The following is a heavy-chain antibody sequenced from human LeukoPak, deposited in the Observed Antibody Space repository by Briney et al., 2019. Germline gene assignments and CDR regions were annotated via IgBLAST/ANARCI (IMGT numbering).Heavy chain of an antibody. CDR1: GGSISSGGYS. J-gene: IGHJ3*02. V-gene: IGHV4-30-2*01. CDR3: ARALEWSNDAFDI. D-gene: IGHD3-3*01. Sequence: SETLSLTCAISGGSISSGGYSWSWIRQPPGKGLEWIGYIYHSGSTYYNPSLKSRVTISVDRSKNQFSLKLSSVTAADTAVYYCARALEWSNDAFDIWGQGTMVTVSS. CDR2: IYHSGST.